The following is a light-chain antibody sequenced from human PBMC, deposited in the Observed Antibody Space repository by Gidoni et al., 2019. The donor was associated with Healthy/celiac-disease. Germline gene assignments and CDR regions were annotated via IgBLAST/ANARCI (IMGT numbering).Light chain of an antibody. Sequence: IVLTPSPATLSLPPGERATLSCRASQSVSSYLAWYQQKPGQAPRLLIYDASNRATGIPARFSGSGSGTDFTLTISSLEPEDFAVYYCQQRSNWPPRYTFGQGTKLEIK. J-gene: IGKJ2*01. CDR2: DAS. CDR3: QQRSNWPPRYT. CDR1: QSVSSY. V-gene: IGKV3-11*01.